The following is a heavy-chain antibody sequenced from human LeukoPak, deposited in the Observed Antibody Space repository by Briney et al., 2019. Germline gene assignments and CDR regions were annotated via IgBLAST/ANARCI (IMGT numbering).Heavy chain of an antibody. CDR3: ARASYDSSGYFPNYFDY. Sequence: SETLSLTCTVSGGSISSYYWSWIRQPPGKGLEWIGYIFYSGSTNYNPSLKSRVTISVDTSKNQFSLKLTSVTAADTAVYYCARASYDSSGYFPNYFDYWGQGTLVTVSS. D-gene: IGHD3-22*01. J-gene: IGHJ4*02. CDR2: IFYSGST. CDR1: GGSISSYY. V-gene: IGHV4-59*01.